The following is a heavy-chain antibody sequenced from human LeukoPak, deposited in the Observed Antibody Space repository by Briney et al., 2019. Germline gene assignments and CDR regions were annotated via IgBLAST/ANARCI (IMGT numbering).Heavy chain of an antibody. J-gene: IGHJ4*02. D-gene: IGHD3-22*01. Sequence: GASVKVSCKASGGTFSSYAISWVRQAPGQGLEWMGGIIPIFGTANYAQKFQGRVTITADKSTSTAYMELRSLRSDDTAVYYCAREPDEDYDSSGYSHLGYWGQGTLVTVSS. CDR2: IIPIFGTA. CDR3: AREPDEDYDSSGYSHLGY. CDR1: GGTFSSYA. V-gene: IGHV1-69*06.